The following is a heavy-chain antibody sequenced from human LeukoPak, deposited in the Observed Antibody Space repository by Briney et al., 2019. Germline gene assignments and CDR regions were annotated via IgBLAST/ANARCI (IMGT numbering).Heavy chain of an antibody. Sequence: XQAPGQXXXXMGWISAYNGNTNYAQKLQGRVTMTTDTSTSTAYMELRSLRSDDTAVYYCARITLRTFVDYWGQGTLVTVSS. V-gene: IGHV1-18*01. J-gene: IGHJ4*02. D-gene: IGHD5-12*01. CDR2: ISAYNGNT. CDR3: ARITLRTFVDY.